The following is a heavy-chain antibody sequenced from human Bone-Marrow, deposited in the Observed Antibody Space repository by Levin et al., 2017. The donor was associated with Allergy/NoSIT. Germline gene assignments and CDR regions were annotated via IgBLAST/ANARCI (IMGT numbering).Heavy chain of an antibody. D-gene: IGHD3-3*01. CDR3: AKGLEWLFYFDY. Sequence: GESLKISCAASGFTFSSYAMSWVRQAPGKGLEWVSAISGSGGSTYYADSVKGRFTISRDNSKNTLYLQMNSLRAEDTAVYYCAKGLEWLFYFDYWGQGTLVTVSS. CDR1: GFTFSSYA. J-gene: IGHJ4*02. CDR2: ISGSGGST. V-gene: IGHV3-23*01.